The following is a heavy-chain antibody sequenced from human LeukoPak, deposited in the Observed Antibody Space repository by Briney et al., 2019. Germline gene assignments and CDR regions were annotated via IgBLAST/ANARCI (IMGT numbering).Heavy chain of an antibody. CDR2: INPNSGGT. D-gene: IGHD4-17*01. CDR3: ARDNYGDYERDWFDP. Sequence: ASVKVSCKASGYTFTGYYMHWVRQAPGQGLEWMGRINPNSGGTNYAQKFQGRVTMTRDTSISTVYMELSRLKSDDTAVYYCARDNYGDYERDWFDPWGQGTLVTVSS. V-gene: IGHV1-2*06. CDR1: GYTFTGYY. J-gene: IGHJ5*02.